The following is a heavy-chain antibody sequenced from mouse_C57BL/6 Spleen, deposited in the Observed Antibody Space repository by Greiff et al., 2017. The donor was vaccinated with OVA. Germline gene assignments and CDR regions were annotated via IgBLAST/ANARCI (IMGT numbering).Heavy chain of an antibody. CDR1: GYTFTDYE. J-gene: IGHJ1*03. D-gene: IGHD1-1*01. CDR3: TRVTTVVEPNGYFDV. V-gene: IGHV1-15*01. Sequence: QVQLQQSGAELVRPGASVTLSCKASGYTFTDYEMHWVKQTPVHGLEWIGAIDPETGGTAYHQKFKGKAILTADKSSSTAYMELSSLTSEDSAVYDSTRVTTVVEPNGYFDVWGTGTTVTVSS. CDR2: IDPETGGT.